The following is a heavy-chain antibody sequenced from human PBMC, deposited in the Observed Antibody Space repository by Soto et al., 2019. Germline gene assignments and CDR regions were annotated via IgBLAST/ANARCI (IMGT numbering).Heavy chain of an antibody. D-gene: IGHD3-16*01. V-gene: IGHV2-5*01. CDR2: INWNDDK. Sequence: ESGPTLVNPTQTLTLSCTFSGFSLNTRAVGVAWIRQPPGKALEWLALINWNDDKRYSPSLKDRLTITKGTSTNHVVLTMTNIEPVDTAQYFCEHRPYLGAFDVWGQGTRATVSS. CDR3: EHRPYLGAFDV. J-gene: IGHJ3*01. CDR1: GFSLNTRAVG.